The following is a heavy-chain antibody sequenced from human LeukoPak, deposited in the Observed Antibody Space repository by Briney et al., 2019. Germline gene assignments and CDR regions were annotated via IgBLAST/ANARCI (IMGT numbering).Heavy chain of an antibody. CDR3: ATSGYCSSTSCYPIDY. D-gene: IGHD2-2*01. Sequence: GGSLRLSRAASGFTFSSYAMSWVRQAPGKGLEWVSAISGSGGSTYYADSVKGRFTISRDNSKNTLYLQMNSLRAEDTAVYYCATSGYCSSTSCYPIDYWGQGTLVTVSS. V-gene: IGHV3-23*01. CDR1: GFTFSSYA. J-gene: IGHJ4*02. CDR2: ISGSGGST.